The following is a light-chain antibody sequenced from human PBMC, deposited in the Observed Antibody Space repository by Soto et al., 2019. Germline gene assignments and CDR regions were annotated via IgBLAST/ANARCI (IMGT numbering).Light chain of an antibody. J-gene: IGLJ1*01. CDR3: QSYDSSLSGYV. CDR1: SSNIGAVYD. V-gene: IGLV1-40*01. Sequence: QSALTQPPSVSGAPGQRVTISCTGSSSNIGAVYDVHWYQQLPGTAPKLLIYANFNRPSGVPGRFSGSKSGTSASLAITGLQAEDEADYYCQSYDSSLSGYVFGTGTKLTVL. CDR2: ANF.